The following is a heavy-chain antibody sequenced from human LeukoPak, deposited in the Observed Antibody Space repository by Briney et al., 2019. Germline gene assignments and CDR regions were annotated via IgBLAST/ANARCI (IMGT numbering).Heavy chain of an antibody. CDR3: ARLDRSYGDYIFDY. V-gene: IGHV1-2*02. CDR2: INPNSGGT. J-gene: IGHJ4*02. D-gene: IGHD4-17*01. CDR1: GSTFTGYY. Sequence: GASVKVSFKCSGSTFTGYYMHWVRQAPGQGLEWMGWINPNSGGTNYAQKFQGRVTMTRDTSISTAYMKLSRLRSDDTAVYYCARLDRSYGDYIFDYWGQGTLVTVSS.